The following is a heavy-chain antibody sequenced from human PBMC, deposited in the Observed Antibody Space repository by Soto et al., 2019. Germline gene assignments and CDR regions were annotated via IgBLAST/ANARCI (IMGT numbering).Heavy chain of an antibody. CDR3: ARVSLRQQLATYFDY. CDR1: GYTFTSYG. Sequence: QVQLVQSGAEVKKPGASVKVSCKASGYTFTSYGISWVRQAPGQGLEWMGWISAYNGNTNYAQKLQGRVTMTTDTSTSTAYRELRSLRSDDTAVYYCARVSLRQQLATYFDYWGQGTLVTVSS. V-gene: IGHV1-18*04. J-gene: IGHJ4*02. CDR2: ISAYNGNT. D-gene: IGHD6-13*01.